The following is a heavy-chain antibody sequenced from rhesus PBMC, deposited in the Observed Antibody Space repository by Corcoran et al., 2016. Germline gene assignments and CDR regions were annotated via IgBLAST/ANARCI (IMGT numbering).Heavy chain of an antibody. CDR2: INGNKANP. V-gene: IGHV4-80*01. CDR1: GASIRSYW. CDR3: ARSGYGSGGVY. J-gene: IGHJ4*01. Sequence: QVQLQESGPGLVKPSETLSLTCAVSGASIRSYWWSWIRQPPGKGLEWIGEINGNKANPSYNPPLKIRVTISTDASKTPFSLKLSSVTAAATAVYYCARSGYGSGGVYWGQGVLVTVSS. D-gene: IGHD4-4*01.